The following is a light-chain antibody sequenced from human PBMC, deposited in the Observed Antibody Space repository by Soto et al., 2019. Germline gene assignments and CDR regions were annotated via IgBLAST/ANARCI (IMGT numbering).Light chain of an antibody. J-gene: IGLJ2*01. Sequence: QSALTQPPSASGSPGQSVTISCTGTSGDVGRYDYVSWYQQHPGKAPKLIIYEVSERPSGVPDRFSGSKSGNTASLTVAGLQAEDEADYYFSSYAGNPVVFGGGTKLTVL. CDR3: SSYAGNPVV. V-gene: IGLV2-8*01. CDR1: SGDVGRYDY. CDR2: EVS.